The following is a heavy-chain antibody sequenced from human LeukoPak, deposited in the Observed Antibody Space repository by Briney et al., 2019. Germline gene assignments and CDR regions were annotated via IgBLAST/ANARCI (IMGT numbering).Heavy chain of an antibody. Sequence: GGSLRLSCAASGFTFSSYAMSWVRQAPGKGLEWVSAISGSGGSTYYADSVKGRFTISRDNSKNTLYLQMGSLRAEDMAVYYCARDTGYSSSSDDAFDIWGQGTMVTVSS. D-gene: IGHD6-6*01. CDR1: GFTFSSYA. J-gene: IGHJ3*02. V-gene: IGHV3-23*01. CDR2: ISGSGGST. CDR3: ARDTGYSSSSDDAFDI.